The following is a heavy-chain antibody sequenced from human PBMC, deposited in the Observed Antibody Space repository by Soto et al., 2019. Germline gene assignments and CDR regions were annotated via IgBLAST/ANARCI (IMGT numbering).Heavy chain of an antibody. CDR2: IIPVFGTP. D-gene: IGHD3-22*01. Sequence: QVQLVQSGAEVKKPGSSVKVSCTASGGSLSNFGISWVRQAPGQGLEWMGAIIPVFGTPNYAQKFQDRVTINADESTTTAYVEGRSLTSEDTAVYSGARGDATKIVVTTYAAVDVWGPGTRVTVSS. V-gene: IGHV1-69*12. CDR1: GGSLSNFG. CDR3: ARGDATKIVVTTYAAVDV. J-gene: IGHJ6*02.